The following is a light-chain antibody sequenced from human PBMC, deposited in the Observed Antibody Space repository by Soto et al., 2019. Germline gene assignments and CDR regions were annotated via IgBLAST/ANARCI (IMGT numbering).Light chain of an antibody. CDR2: GAS. J-gene: IGKJ5*01. Sequence: DIVMTQSRAPLSVSPGDRATLSCRASQSVSSNLAWYQQKPGQAPRLLIYGASTRATGIPARFSGSGSGTDFTLTISSLEPEDFAVYYCQQRSNWPPAFGQGTRLEIK. CDR1: QSVSSN. V-gene: IGKV3-15*01. CDR3: QQRSNWPPA.